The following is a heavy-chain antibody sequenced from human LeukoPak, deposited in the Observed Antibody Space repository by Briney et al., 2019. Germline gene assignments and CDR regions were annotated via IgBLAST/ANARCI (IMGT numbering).Heavy chain of an antibody. CDR1: GFTFRSYG. CDR2: TRYDGNNK. D-gene: IGHD3-9*01. J-gene: IGHJ4*02. Sequence: GGSLRLSCAASGFTFRSYGMHWVRQAPGKGLEWVAFTRYDGNNKYYADSVKGRFTISRDNSKNTVYLQMNSLRAEDTAVYYCAKDDAWLRYQYWGQGTLVTVSS. V-gene: IGHV3-30*02. CDR3: AKDDAWLRYQY.